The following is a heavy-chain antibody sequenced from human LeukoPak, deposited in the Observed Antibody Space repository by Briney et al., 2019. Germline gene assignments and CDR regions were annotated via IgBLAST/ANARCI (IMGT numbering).Heavy chain of an antibody. CDR2: ISYDGSTK. V-gene: IGHV3-30-3*01. D-gene: IGHD1-1*01. CDR3: ARARGTTGTTRIAFDI. Sequence: GRSLRLSCAASGVTFNTYAMHWVRQAPGQGLEWVAVISYDGSTKYYADSVKGRFTISRDNSKNTVYLQMDSLRPEDTAVCYCARARGTTGTTRIAFDIWGKGTMVTVSS. J-gene: IGHJ3*02. CDR1: GVTFNTYA.